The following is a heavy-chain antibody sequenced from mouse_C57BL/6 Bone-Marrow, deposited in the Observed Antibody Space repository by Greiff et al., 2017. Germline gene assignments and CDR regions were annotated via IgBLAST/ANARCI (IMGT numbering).Heavy chain of an antibody. CDR3: TTSGFFFAY. J-gene: IGHJ3*01. CDR1: GFNIKDDY. V-gene: IGHV14-4*01. CDR2: IDPENGDT. D-gene: IGHD3-1*01. Sequence: EVKLMESGAELVRPGASVKLSCTASGFNIKDDYMHWVKQRPEQGLEWIGWIDPENGDTEYASKFQGKATITADTSSNTAYLQLSSLTSEDAAVFYFTTSGFFFAYWGQGTLVTVSA.